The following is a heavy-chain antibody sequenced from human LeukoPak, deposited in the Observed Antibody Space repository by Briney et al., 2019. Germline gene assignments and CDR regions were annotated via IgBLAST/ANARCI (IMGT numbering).Heavy chain of an antibody. CDR1: GFTFSSYA. CDR3: AHTDPYYFDSGMVS. D-gene: IGHD3-22*01. CDR2: ISFDGSNK. V-gene: IGHV3-30-3*01. Sequence: GGSLRLSCAASGFTFSSYAMHWVRQAPGKGLEWVAVISFDGSNKYYADSVKGRFTISRENSKNTLYLQMNSLRAEDTAVYYCAHTDPYYFDSGMVSWGQGALVTVSS. J-gene: IGHJ5*02.